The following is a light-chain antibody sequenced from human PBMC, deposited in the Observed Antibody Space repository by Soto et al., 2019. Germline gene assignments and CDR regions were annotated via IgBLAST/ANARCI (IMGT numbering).Light chain of an antibody. CDR2: EDN. Sequence: FMLTQPHSVSASPGKTVTISCTRSSGSIASNYVQWYQQRPGSSPTTVIYEDNQRPSGVPDRFSGSIDSSSNSASLTISGLKTEDEADYYCQSYDSSNQNVVFGGGTKLTVL. CDR3: QSYDSSNQNVV. J-gene: IGLJ2*01. V-gene: IGLV6-57*01. CDR1: SGSIASNY.